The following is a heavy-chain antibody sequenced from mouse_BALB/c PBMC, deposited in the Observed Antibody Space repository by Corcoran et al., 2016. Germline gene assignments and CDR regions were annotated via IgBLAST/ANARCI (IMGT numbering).Heavy chain of an antibody. CDR1: GYTFTDYY. CDR2: IYHGSGNT. CDR3: ARPDYGYGFAY. D-gene: IGHD1-2*01. J-gene: IGHJ3*01. Sequence: QIQLQQSGPELVKPGASVKISCKASGYTFTDYYINWVKQKPGQGLEWIGWIYHGSGNTKYNEKFKGKATLTVDTSSSTAYMQLSSLTSEDTAVYFCARPDYGYGFAYWGQGTLVTVSA. V-gene: IGHV1-84*02.